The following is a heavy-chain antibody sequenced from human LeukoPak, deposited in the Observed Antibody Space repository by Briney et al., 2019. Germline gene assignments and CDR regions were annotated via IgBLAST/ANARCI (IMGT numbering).Heavy chain of an antibody. J-gene: IGHJ4*02. CDR1: GFTFSSYA. Sequence: GGSLRLSCAASGFTFSSYAMSWVRQAPGKGLEWVSAISGSGGSTYYADSVKGRFTISRDNSKNTLYLQMNSLRAEDTAVYYCAGGEYYYDSSGYFDYWGQGTLVTVSS. CDR2: ISGSGGST. V-gene: IGHV3-23*01. D-gene: IGHD3-22*01. CDR3: AGGEYYYDSSGYFDY.